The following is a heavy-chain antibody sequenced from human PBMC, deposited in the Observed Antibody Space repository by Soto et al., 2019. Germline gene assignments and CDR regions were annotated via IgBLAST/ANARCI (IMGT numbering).Heavy chain of an antibody. Sequence: QVQLLESGGGVVQPGRSLRLSCTVSAFIFSTYGMHWVRQAPGKGLEWVAIVWADGTTKYYADSVRGRFTISRDNSENTRYLQMNTLRAEDTSVYYCATGRPGLVSTFPRFEYWGQGTMVTVSS. CDR1: AFIFSTYG. CDR3: ATGRPGLVSTFPRFEY. CDR2: VWADGTTK. D-gene: IGHD3-3*02. V-gene: IGHV3-33*01. J-gene: IGHJ4*02.